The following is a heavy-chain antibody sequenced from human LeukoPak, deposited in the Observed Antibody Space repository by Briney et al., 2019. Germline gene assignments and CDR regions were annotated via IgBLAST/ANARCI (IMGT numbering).Heavy chain of an antibody. J-gene: IGHJ4*02. Sequence: SETLSLTCTVSGGSISSYYWSWIRQPPGKGLEWIGYIYYSGSTNYNPSLKSRVTISVDTSKNQFSLKLSSVTAADTAVYYCARAPTTIETSDYWGQGTLVTVSS. CDR3: ARAPTTIETSDY. V-gene: IGHV4-59*01. D-gene: IGHD5-12*01. CDR1: GGSISSYY. CDR2: IYYSGST.